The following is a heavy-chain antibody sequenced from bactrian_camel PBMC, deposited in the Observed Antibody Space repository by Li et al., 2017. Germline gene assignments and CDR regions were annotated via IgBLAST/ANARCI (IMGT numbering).Heavy chain of an antibody. V-gene: IGHV3S54*01. J-gene: IGHJ6*01. CDR1: GMTFSFNC. CDR2: ICTGVCGAP. Sequence: HVQLVESGGGSVQAGGSLRLSCTASGMTFSFNCMGWFRQAPGKEPRYKEREWVAFICTGVCGAPYYADSVKGRFTISHDNAMNTLILEMNMLEPEDTAVYYCAADVIPSPNHAWRLGENGYWGLGTQVTVS. CDR3: AADVIPSPNHAWRLGENGY.